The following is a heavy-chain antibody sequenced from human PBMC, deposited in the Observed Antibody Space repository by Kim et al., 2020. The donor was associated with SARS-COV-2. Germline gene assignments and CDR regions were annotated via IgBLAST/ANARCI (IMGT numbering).Heavy chain of an antibody. D-gene: IGHD3-22*01. CDR3: ARALAGSSGNLPLAH. J-gene: IGHJ4*02. CDR1: GGPLSSYY. Sequence: SETLSLTCTVSGGPLSSYYWSWIRQPPGKGLEWIGFIYRSVTTTYNPALKSRVTISVDTSKSQFSLKLTSLTAADTAIYYCARALAGSSGNLPLAHWGQGSLVTVAA. V-gene: IGHV4-59*01. CDR2: IYRSVTT.